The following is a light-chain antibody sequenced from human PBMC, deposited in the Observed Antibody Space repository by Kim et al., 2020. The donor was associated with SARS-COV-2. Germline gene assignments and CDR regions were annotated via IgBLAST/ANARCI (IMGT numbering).Light chain of an antibody. J-gene: IGLJ3*02. CDR2: GDD. CDR3: NSRHTSGNHWV. V-gene: IGLV3-19*01. CDR1: SLRSYH. Sequence: ALGQTVRITGQGDSLRSYHASWLQQKPGQAPVVVIYGDDHRPSGSPDRFSGSSSGNTASLTITGAQAEDEADYYCNSRHTSGNHWVFGGGTQLTVL.